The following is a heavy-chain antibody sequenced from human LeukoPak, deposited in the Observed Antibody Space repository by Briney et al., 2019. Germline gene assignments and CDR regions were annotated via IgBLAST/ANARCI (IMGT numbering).Heavy chain of an antibody. Sequence: GGSLRLSCAVSGFTFSNYAMSWVRQAPGKGLEWVSSISGSGDATKYADSVMGRFTISRDNSKNTLSLQMNSLRAEDTAVYYCAKSDCASGGCKLLNCWGQGTLVTASS. D-gene: IGHD2-15*01. CDR2: ISGSGDAT. V-gene: IGHV3-23*01. CDR1: GFTFSNYA. CDR3: AKSDCASGGCKLLNC. J-gene: IGHJ4*02.